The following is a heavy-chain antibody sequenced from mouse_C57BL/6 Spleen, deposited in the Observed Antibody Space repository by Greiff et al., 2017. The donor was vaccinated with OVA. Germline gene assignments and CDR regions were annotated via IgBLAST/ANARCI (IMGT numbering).Heavy chain of an antibody. CDR3: ATGRLYGSSRFDY. D-gene: IGHD1-1*01. CDR2: INPSNGGT. V-gene: IGHV1-53*01. Sequence: VQLQQPGTELVKPGASVKLSCKASGYTFTSYWMHWVKQRPGQGLEWIGNINPSNGGTNYNEKLKSKATLTVDKSSSTAYMQLSSLTSEDSAVYYCATGRLYGSSRFDYWGQGTTLTVSS. J-gene: IGHJ2*01. CDR1: GYTFTSYW.